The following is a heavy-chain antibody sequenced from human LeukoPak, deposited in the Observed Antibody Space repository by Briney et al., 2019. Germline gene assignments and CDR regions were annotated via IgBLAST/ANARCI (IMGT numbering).Heavy chain of an antibody. Sequence: ASVKVSCEASGYTFTGHYMHWVRQAPGQGLEWMGWINPYSGGTHYALIFQDRVTMTRDTSISTAYMELSRLRSDDTAVYYCARRIAGRLINDAFDIWGQGTMVTVSS. J-gene: IGHJ3*02. D-gene: IGHD6-6*01. CDR3: ARRIAGRLINDAFDI. V-gene: IGHV1-2*02. CDR1: GYTFTGHY. CDR2: INPYSGGT.